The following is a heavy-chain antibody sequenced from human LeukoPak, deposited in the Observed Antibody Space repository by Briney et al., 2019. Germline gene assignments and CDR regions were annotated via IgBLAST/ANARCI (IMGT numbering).Heavy chain of an antibody. Sequence: GGSLRLSCALSGLTLSNYGMSWVRQAAGKGRGWVASISDMGGSTNYADSVKGRFTISRDKPKNTLYLQITSLRAEHPAVYLCAKRGVVIRVILVGFHKEAYYFDSWGQGALVTVSS. CDR1: GLTLSNYG. V-gene: IGHV3-23*01. J-gene: IGHJ4*02. CDR2: ISDMGGST. CDR3: AKRGVVIRVILVGFHKEAYYFDS. D-gene: IGHD3-22*01.